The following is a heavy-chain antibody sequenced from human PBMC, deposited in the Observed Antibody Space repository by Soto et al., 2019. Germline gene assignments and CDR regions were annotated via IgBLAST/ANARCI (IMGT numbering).Heavy chain of an antibody. CDR2: IYYSGST. Sequence: SETLSLTCTVSGGSISSSSYYWGWIRQPPGKGLEWIGSIYYSGSTYYNPSLKSRVTISVDTSKNQFSLKLSSVTAADTAVYYCARHFNWNYDYWGQGTLVTVSS. CDR3: ARHFNWNYDY. D-gene: IGHD1-7*01. J-gene: IGHJ4*02. V-gene: IGHV4-39*01. CDR1: GGSISSSSYY.